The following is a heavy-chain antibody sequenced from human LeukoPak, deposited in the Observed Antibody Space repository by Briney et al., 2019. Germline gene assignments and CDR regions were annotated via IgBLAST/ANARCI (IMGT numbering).Heavy chain of an antibody. CDR2: ISTSGST. CDR1: GGSISSYY. V-gene: IGHV4-4*09. D-gene: IGHD1-26*01. CDR3: ARLWRTSGSPTAFDI. J-gene: IGHJ3*02. Sequence: SETLSLTCTVSGGSISSYYWSWIRQPPGKGLEWIGNISTSGSTNYNPSLKSRVTISVDTSKNQFSLKLSSVTVADAAVYYCARLWRTSGSPTAFDIWGQGTMVTVSS.